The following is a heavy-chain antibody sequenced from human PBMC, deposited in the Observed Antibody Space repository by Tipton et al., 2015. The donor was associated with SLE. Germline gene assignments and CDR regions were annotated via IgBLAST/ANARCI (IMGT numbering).Heavy chain of an antibody. Sequence: TLSLTCTVSGGSISSSNNFWGWIRQPPGKGLEWIGNIYHSGTTYYNPSLKSRVTISVDTSKIQFSLKLTSVTAADTAVYYCARVLDVLDYWGQGTLVTVSS. D-gene: IGHD1-1*01. V-gene: IGHV4-39*07. CDR3: ARVLDVLDY. CDR2: IYHSGTT. CDR1: GGSISSSNNF. J-gene: IGHJ4*02.